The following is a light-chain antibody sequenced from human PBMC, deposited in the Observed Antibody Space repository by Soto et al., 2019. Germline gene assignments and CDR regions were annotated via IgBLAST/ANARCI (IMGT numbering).Light chain of an antibody. Sequence: QTVVTQEPSFSVSPGGTVTLTCGLSSGSVSTSYYPSWYQQTPGQAPRTLIYSTNTRSSGVPDRFSGSILGNTAALTITGAQADDESDYYCVLYMGSGIGVFGGGTQLTVL. V-gene: IGLV8-61*01. J-gene: IGLJ2*01. CDR3: VLYMGSGIGV. CDR1: SGSVSTSYY. CDR2: STN.